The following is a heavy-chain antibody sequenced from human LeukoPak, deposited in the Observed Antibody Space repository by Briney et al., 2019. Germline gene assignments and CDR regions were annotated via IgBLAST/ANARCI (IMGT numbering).Heavy chain of an antibody. D-gene: IGHD2-21*02. J-gene: IGHJ4*02. CDR1: GGSISSSNW. V-gene: IGHV4-4*02. CDR3: ARDPYCGGDCPYYFDY. Sequence: SETLSLTCAVSGGSISSSNWWSWVRQPAGKGLEWIGEIYHSGSTNYNPSLKSRVTISVDKSKNQFSLKLSSVTAADTAVYYCARDPYCGGDCPYYFDYWGQGTLVTVSS. CDR2: IYHSGST.